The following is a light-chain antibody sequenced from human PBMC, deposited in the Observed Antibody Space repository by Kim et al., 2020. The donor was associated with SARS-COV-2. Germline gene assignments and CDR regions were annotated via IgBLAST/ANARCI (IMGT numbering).Light chain of an antibody. CDR1: QSVTTY. J-gene: IGKJ4*01. CDR2: GAS. Sequence: SLSPRESATLSFRPSQSVTTYLAWSQQKPGQAPRLLIYGASNRATGIPARFSGSGSGTDFTLTISSLEPEDFAVYYCHQRSNWLTFGGGTKVEIK. CDR3: HQRSNWLT. V-gene: IGKV3-11*01.